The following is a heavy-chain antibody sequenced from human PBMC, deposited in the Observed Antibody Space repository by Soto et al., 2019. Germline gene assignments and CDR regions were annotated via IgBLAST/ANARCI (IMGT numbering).Heavy chain of an antibody. V-gene: IGHV3-73*01. CDR1: GFTFSGSA. J-gene: IGHJ3*02. D-gene: IGHD3-16*02. CDR3: TSPASPLMITFGGVIVDDAFDI. CDR2: IRSKANSYAT. Sequence: GGSLRLSCAASGFTFSGSAMHWVRQASGKGLEWVGRIRSKANSYATAYAASVKGRFTISRDDSKNTAYLQMNSLKTEDTAVYYCTSPASPLMITFGGVIVDDAFDIWGQGTMVTVSS.